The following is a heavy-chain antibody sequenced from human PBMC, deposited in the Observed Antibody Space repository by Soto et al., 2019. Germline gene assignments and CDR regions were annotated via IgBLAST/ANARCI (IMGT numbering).Heavy chain of an antibody. D-gene: IGHD2-2*02. J-gene: IGHJ6*01. CDR3: ARFEVVTAAIRNYYYYYGMDV. CDR2: IYHSGST. V-gene: IGHV4-4*02. CDR1: VGSISISNW. Sequence: AETLCLSCAVSVGSISISNWWSWFRQPPVKGLEWIGEIYHSGSTNYNPSLKSRVTISVDKSKNQFSLKLSSVTAADTAVYYCARFEVVTAAIRNYYYYYGMDVWGQGTTVTVSS.